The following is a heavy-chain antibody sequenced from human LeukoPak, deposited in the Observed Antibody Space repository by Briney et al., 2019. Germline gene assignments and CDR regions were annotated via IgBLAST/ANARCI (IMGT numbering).Heavy chain of an antibody. CDR3: ARDGTQGEPLGY. Sequence: ASVKVSCKASGYTFTSYAMHWVRQAPGQRLEWMGWINAGNGNTKYSQKFQGRVTITRDTSASTAYMELSSLRSEDTAVYYCARDGTQGEPLGYWGQGTLVTVSS. V-gene: IGHV1-3*01. D-gene: IGHD3-16*01. CDR2: INAGNGNT. J-gene: IGHJ4*02. CDR1: GYTFTSYA.